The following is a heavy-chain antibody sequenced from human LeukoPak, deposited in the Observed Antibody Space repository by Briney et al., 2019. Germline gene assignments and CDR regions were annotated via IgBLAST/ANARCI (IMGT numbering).Heavy chain of an antibody. CDR3: ARARYSSGWKDAFDI. CDR2: ISAYNGNT. Sequence: ASVKVSCKASGYTFTSYGISWVRQAPGQGLEWMGWISAYNGNTNYAQKLQGSVTMTTDTSTSTAYMELRSLRSDDTAVYYCARARYSSGWKDAFDIWGQGTMVTVSS. CDR1: GYTFTSYG. V-gene: IGHV1-18*01. D-gene: IGHD6-19*01. J-gene: IGHJ3*02.